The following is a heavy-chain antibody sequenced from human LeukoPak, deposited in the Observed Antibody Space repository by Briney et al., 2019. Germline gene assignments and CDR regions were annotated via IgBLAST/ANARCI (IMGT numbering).Heavy chain of an antibody. D-gene: IGHD2-15*01. CDR3: ARWRTDCSGGSCYSRAFDY. CDR1: GDSISSGDYY. Sequence: PSQTLSLTCTVSGDSISSGDYYWSWIRQPAGKGLEWIGRISSSGSTNYNPSLKSRVTISVDTSKNQFSLKLSSVTAADTAVYYCARWRTDCSGGSCYSRAFDYWGQGTLVTVSS. CDR2: ISSSGST. V-gene: IGHV4-61*02. J-gene: IGHJ4*02.